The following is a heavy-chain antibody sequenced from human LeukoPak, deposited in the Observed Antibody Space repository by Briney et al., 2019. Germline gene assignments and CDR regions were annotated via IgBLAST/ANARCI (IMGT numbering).Heavy chain of an antibody. V-gene: IGHV4-31*03. J-gene: IGHJ6*02. CDR3: ARADFWSGYRPYYYDMDV. CDR1: GGSISSGGYY. Sequence: SETLSLTCTVSGGSISSGGYYWSWIRQHPGKGLEWIGYIYYSGSTYYNPSLKSRVTISVDTSKNQFSLKLSSVTAADTAVYYCARADFWSGYRPYYYDMDVWGQGTTVTVSS. CDR2: IYYSGST. D-gene: IGHD3-3*01.